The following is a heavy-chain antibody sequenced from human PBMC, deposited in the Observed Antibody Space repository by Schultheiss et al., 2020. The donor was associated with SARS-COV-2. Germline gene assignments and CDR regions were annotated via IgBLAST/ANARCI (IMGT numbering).Heavy chain of an antibody. J-gene: IGHJ4*02. V-gene: IGHV3-33*08. CDR3: ARDSGYDGSGLDRY. CDR2: IWYDGSNK. CDR1: GFTFSSYW. Sequence: GGSLRLSCAASGFTFSSYWMSWVRQAPGKGLEWVAVIWYDGSNKYYADSVKGRFTISRDNSKNTLYLQMNSLRAEDTAVYYCARDSGYDGSGLDRYWGQGTLVTVSS. D-gene: IGHD3-22*01.